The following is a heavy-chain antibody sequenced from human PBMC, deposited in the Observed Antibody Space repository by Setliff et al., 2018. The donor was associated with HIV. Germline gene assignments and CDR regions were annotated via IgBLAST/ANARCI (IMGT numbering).Heavy chain of an antibody. CDR2: INHRGRT. CDR1: GGSLSGYY. CDR3: ARVFVDTAVLRVLEYYFDS. D-gene: IGHD5-18*01. J-gene: IGHJ4*02. V-gene: IGHV4-34*01. Sequence: SETLSLTCAVYGGSLSGYYWSWIRQAPGKGLEWIGEINHRGRTRYNPSLKSRVTISVETSKNQFSLRMRSVTAADTAVYYCARVFVDTAVLRVLEYYFDSWGRGTLVTVSS.